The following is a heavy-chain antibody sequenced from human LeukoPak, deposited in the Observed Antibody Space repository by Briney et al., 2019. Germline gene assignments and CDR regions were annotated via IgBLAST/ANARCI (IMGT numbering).Heavy chain of an antibody. CDR3: ARESPGSSWAILDY. CDR1: GGSISRGGYY. J-gene: IGHJ4*02. CDR2: IYYSGST. V-gene: IGHV4-31*03. Sequence: PSETLSLTCTVSGGSISRGGYYWSWIRQHPGKGLEWIGYIYYSGSTYYNPSLKSRVTISVDTSKNQFSLKLSSVTAADTAVYYCARESPGSSWAILDYWGQGTLVTVSS. D-gene: IGHD6-13*01.